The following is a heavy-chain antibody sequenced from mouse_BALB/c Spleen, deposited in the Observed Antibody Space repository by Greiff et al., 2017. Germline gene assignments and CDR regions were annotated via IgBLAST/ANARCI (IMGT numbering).Heavy chain of an antibody. V-gene: IGHV1S81*02. CDR2: INPSNGRT. Sequence: VQLQQSGAELVKPGASVKLSCKASGYTFTSYWMHWVKQRPGQGLEWIGEINPSNGRTNYNEKFKSKATLTVDKSSSTAYMQLSSLTSEDSAVYYCARRDWDGGAMDYWGQGTSVTVSS. J-gene: IGHJ4*01. CDR3: ARRDWDGGAMDY. CDR1: GYTFTSYW. D-gene: IGHD4-1*01.